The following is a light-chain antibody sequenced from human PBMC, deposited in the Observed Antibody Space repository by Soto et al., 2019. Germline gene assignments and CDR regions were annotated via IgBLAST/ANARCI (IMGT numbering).Light chain of an antibody. CDR2: NVS. CDR3: TSYTNRYTYV. V-gene: IGLV2-14*01. J-gene: IGLJ1*01. Sequence: QSALTKPASVSVSPGQSITISCTGTSSDVGGYNYVAWYQQHPGKAPKLLIYNVSNRPSGVSNRFSGSKSGNTASLTISGLQAEDEADYYCTSYTNRYTYVFGTGTKVTVL. CDR1: SSDVGGYNY.